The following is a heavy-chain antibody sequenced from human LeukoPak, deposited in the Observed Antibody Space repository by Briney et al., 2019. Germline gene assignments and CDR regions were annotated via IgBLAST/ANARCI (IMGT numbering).Heavy chain of an antibody. CDR1: GYTFTGYY. CDR2: INPNSGGT. D-gene: IGHD6-6*01. CDR3: ARDSSIRPYYYMDV. Sequence: ASVKVSCKASGYTFTGYYMHWVRQAPGQGLEWMGWINPNSGGTNYAQKLQGRVTMTTDTSTSTAYMELRSLRSDDTAVYYCARDSSIRPYYYMDVWGKGTTVTVSS. J-gene: IGHJ6*03. V-gene: IGHV1-2*02.